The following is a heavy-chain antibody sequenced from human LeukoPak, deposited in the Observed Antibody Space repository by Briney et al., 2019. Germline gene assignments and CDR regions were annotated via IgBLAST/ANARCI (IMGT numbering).Heavy chain of an antibody. CDR2: IYSGGST. D-gene: IGHD4-17*01. J-gene: IGHJ4*02. V-gene: IGHV3-53*04. CDR3: ARGPHHYGGKPDY. Sequence: GGSLRLSCAASGFTFSSYAMSWVRQAPGKGLEWVSVIYSGGSTYYADSVKGRFTISRYNSMNTLYLQMNSLRAEDTAVYYCARGPHHYGGKPDYWGQGTLVTVSS. CDR1: GFTFSSYA.